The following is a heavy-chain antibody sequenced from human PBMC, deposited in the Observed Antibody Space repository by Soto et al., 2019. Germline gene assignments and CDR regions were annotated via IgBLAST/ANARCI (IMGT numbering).Heavy chain of an antibody. J-gene: IGHJ4*02. CDR1: GYSISSSNW. CDR2: IDYSGST. D-gene: IGHD3-10*01. V-gene: IGHV4-28*01. Sequence: NPSETLSLTCAVSGYSISSSNWWGWIRQPPGEGLEWIGYIDYSGSTYYNPSLKSRVTMSVDTSKNQFSLKLRSVTAVDTAVYYCARSKGSGSYEFDSWGQGTLVTVSS. CDR3: ARSKGSGSYEFDS.